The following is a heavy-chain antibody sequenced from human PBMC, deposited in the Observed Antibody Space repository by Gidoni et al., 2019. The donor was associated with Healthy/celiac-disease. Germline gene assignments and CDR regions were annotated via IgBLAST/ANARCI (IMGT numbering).Heavy chain of an antibody. CDR1: GFTFSSYA. J-gene: IGHJ3*02. V-gene: IGHV3-30-3*01. D-gene: IGHD2-15*01. Sequence: QVQLVESGGGVVQPGRSLRLSCAASGFTFSSYAMHWVRQAPGKGLEWVAVISYDGSNKYYADSVKGRFTISRDNSKNTLYLQMNSLRAEDTAVYYCARESIVVGATSGVAFDIWGQGTMVTVSS. CDR3: ARESIVVGATSGVAFDI. CDR2: ISYDGSNK.